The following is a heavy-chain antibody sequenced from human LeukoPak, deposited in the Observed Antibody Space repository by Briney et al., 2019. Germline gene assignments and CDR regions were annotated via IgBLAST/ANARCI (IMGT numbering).Heavy chain of an antibody. CDR2: ISSSSSYI. CDR3: AKELDIAAAGTEWDY. CDR1: GFTFSSYS. Sequence: AGGSLRLSCAASGFTFSSYSMNWVRQAPGKGLEWVSSISSSSSYIYYADSVKGRFTISRDNAKNSLYLQMNSLRAEDTAVYYCAKELDIAAAGTEWDYWGQGTLVTVSS. V-gene: IGHV3-21*01. D-gene: IGHD6-13*01. J-gene: IGHJ4*02.